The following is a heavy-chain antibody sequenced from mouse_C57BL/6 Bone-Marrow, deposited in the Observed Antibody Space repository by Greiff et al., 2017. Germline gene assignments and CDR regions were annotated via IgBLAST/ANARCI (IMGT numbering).Heavy chain of an antibody. V-gene: IGHV1-82*01. CDR2: IYPGDGDT. J-gene: IGHJ4*01. CDR1: GYAFSSSW. Sequence: QVQLQQSGPELVKPGASVKISCKASGYAFSSSWMNWVKQRPGKGLEWIGRIYPGDGDTNYNGKFKGKATLTADKSSSTAYMQLSSLTSEDSAVYFCARPVYYAMDYWGQGTSVTVSS. CDR3: ARPVYYAMDY.